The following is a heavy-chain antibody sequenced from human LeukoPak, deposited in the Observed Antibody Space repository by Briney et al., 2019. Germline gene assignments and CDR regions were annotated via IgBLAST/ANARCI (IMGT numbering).Heavy chain of an antibody. CDR1: GGSISSYY. CDR2: IYSSGTI. J-gene: IGHJ5*02. D-gene: IGHD3-10*01. Sequence: SETLSLTCSVSGGSISSYYWSWIRQPAGKGLEWIGRIYSSGTITYNPSLQSRVTMSVDTSKNEFSLKMSSVTAADTAVYYCTRDSGTTGEVKFDPWGQGTQVTVSS. CDR3: TRDSGTTGEVKFDP. V-gene: IGHV4-4*07.